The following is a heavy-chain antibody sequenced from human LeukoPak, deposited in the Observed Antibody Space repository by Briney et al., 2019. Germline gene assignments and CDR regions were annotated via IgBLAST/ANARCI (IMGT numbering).Heavy chain of an antibody. V-gene: IGHV4-39*07. CDR1: GGSISSYY. Sequence: SETLSLTCTVSGGSISSYYWSWIRQPPGKGLEWIASIYSSGSTYYNPSLKSRVTISVDTSKNQFSLKLTSVTAADTAVYYCTREPVPWGQGTLVTVSS. CDR3: TREPVP. J-gene: IGHJ4*02. D-gene: IGHD6-19*01. CDR2: IYSSGST.